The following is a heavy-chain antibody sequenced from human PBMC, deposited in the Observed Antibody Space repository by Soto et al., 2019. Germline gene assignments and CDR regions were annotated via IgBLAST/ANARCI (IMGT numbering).Heavy chain of an antibody. CDR3: AKDRGGSSARKGDY. J-gene: IGHJ4*02. Sequence: VAVISYDGSNKYYADSVKGRFTISRDNSKNTLYLQMNSLRAEDTAVYYCAKDRGGSSARKGDYWGQGTLVTVSS. CDR2: ISYDGSNK. D-gene: IGHD2-15*01. V-gene: IGHV3-30*18.